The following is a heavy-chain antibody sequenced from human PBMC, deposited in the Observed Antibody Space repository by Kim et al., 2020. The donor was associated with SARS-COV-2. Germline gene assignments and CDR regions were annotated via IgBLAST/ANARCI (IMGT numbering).Heavy chain of an antibody. CDR3: STHIPYGNKHFAY. V-gene: IGHV1-69*13. CDR1: GDIFSNSA. D-gene: IGHD4-17*01. J-gene: IGHJ4*01. Sequence: SVKVSCKASGDIFSNSALSWVRQTPGQGLEWMGGIIPFFTTTNYAPNFQDRVTITADGSTSTVYLELTSLRSDDTAVYYCSTHIPYGNKHFAYWSQGTLITVSS. CDR2: IIPFFTTT.